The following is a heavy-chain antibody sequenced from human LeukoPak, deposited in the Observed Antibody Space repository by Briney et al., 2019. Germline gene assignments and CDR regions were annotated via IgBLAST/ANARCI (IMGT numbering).Heavy chain of an antibody. J-gene: IGHJ1*01. Sequence: GGSLILSCAASGFTLSSYGMSWVRQAPGKGLEWVSAISGSGGSTYYTDSVKGRFTISRDNSRNTLYLQMNSLRAEDTAVYYCAKEDDSDSRTAFFPHWGQGTLVTVSS. D-gene: IGHD3-22*01. V-gene: IGHV3-23*01. CDR2: ISGSGGST. CDR3: AKEDDSDSRTAFFPH. CDR1: GFTLSSYG.